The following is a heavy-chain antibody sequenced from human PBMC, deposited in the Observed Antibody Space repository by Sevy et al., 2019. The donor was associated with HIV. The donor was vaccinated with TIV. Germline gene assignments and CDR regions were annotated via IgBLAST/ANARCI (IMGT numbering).Heavy chain of an antibody. V-gene: IGHV3-48*01. CDR2: IDSRSSNI. CDR3: PREGGYTDQGMDV. D-gene: IGHD5-12*01. CDR1: GFTFSSYS. Sequence: GGSLRLSCAASGFTFSSYSMNWVRQAPGKGLEWLSYIDSRSSNIYYADSVKGRFTVSRDNAKNSLYVQMNSLRGEDTAVYYCPREGGYTDQGMDVWGQGTTVTVSS. J-gene: IGHJ6*02.